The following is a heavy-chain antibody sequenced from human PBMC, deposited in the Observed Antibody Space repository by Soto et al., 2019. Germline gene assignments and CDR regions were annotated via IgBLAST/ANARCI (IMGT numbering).Heavy chain of an antibody. CDR1: GFSLSTSGVG. V-gene: IGHV2-5*02. CDR2: IYWDDGK. Sequence: QITLKESGPTLVKPTQTLTLTCTFSGFSLSTSGVGVGWIRQPPGKALEWLALIYWDDGKRYSPSLKSRLTIAKDTSKNLVGLTMTNMDPVDTATYYCAHQSYPQGFWSGYYDYWGQGTLVTVSS. J-gene: IGHJ4*02. D-gene: IGHD3-3*01. CDR3: AHQSYPQGFWSGYYDY.